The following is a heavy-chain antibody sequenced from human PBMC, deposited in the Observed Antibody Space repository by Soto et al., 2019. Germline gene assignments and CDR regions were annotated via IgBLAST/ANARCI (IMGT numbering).Heavy chain of an antibody. CDR1: GGSISSYY. Sequence: PSETLSLTCTVSGGSISSYYWSWIRQPPGKGLEWIGYIYYSGSTNYNPSLKSRVTISVDTSKNQFSLKLSSVTAADTAVYYFARVNPHYIWGSYRYWFDPWGQGTLVTVS. J-gene: IGHJ5*02. V-gene: IGHV4-59*08. CDR2: IYYSGST. D-gene: IGHD3-16*02. CDR3: ARVNPHYIWGSYRYWFDP.